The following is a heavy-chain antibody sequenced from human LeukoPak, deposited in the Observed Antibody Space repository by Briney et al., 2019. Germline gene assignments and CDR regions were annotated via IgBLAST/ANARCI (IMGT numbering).Heavy chain of an antibody. CDR1: GFIFSNYW. CDR3: ARTKFVVGTHFFCSFDY. Sequence: PGGSLRLSCAASGFIFSNYWMSWVRQAPGKGLERVAKIKQDGSEKYYVDSVKGRFTISRDNAKDSLFLQMNSLRAEDTAVYYCARTKFVVGTHFFCSFDYRGQGTLVTVSS. V-gene: IGHV3-7*01. CDR2: IKQDGSEK. J-gene: IGHJ4*02. D-gene: IGHD2-21*02.